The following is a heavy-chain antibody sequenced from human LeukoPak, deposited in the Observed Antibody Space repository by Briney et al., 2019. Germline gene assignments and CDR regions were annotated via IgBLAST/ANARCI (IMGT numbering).Heavy chain of an antibody. Sequence: GGSLRLSCAASGFTFSSYSMNWVRQAPGKGLEWVSSISSSSSYIYYADSVKGRFTISRDNAKNSLYLQMNSLRAEDTAVYYCARYVDTVATIDYWGQGTLVTVSS. J-gene: IGHJ4*02. CDR2: ISSSSSYI. D-gene: IGHD5-12*01. CDR3: ARYVDTVATIDY. CDR1: GFTFSSYS. V-gene: IGHV3-21*01.